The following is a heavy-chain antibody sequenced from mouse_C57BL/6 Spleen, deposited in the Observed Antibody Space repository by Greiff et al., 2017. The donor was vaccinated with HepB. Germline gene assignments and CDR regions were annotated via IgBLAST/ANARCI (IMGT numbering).Heavy chain of an antibody. CDR1: GYAFSSYW. Sequence: VQLQQSGAELVKPGASVKISCKASGYAFSSYWMNWVKQRPGKGLEWIGQIYPGDGDTNYNGKFKGKATLTADKSSSTAYMQLSSLTSEDSAVYFCARWDYDGYLYYAMDYWGQGTSVTVSS. J-gene: IGHJ4*01. CDR3: ARWDYDGYLYYAMDY. D-gene: IGHD2-3*01. CDR2: IYPGDGDT. V-gene: IGHV1-80*01.